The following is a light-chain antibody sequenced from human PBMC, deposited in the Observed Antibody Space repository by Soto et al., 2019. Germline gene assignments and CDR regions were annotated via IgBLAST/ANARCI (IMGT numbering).Light chain of an antibody. J-gene: IGLJ1*01. Sequence: QSALTQPASVSGSPGQSITISCTGTSSDVGGYNYVSWYQQHPGKAPKLMIYEVSNRPSGVSNRFSGSKSGNTASLTISGLQAEDGADYYCSSYTSSSAYVFVTGTK. CDR3: SSYTSSSAYV. CDR1: SSDVGGYNY. V-gene: IGLV2-14*01. CDR2: EVS.